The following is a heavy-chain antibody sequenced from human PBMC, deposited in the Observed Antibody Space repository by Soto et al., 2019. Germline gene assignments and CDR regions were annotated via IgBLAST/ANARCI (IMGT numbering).Heavy chain of an antibody. D-gene: IGHD3-10*01. Sequence: SVKVSCKASGGTFSSYAISWVRQAPGQGLEWMGGIIPIFGTANYAQKFQGRVTITADESTSTAYMELSSLRSEDTAVYYCARGDYYYYGMDVWGQGTTVIVSS. CDR1: GGTFSSYA. J-gene: IGHJ6*02. CDR3: ARGDYYYYGMDV. V-gene: IGHV1-69*13. CDR2: IIPIFGTA.